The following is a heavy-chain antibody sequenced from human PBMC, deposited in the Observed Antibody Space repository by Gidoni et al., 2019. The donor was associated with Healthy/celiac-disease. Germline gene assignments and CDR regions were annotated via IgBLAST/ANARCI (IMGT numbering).Heavy chain of an antibody. D-gene: IGHD5-12*01. CDR1: GFTFSSYA. V-gene: IGHV3-30*04. Sequence: QVQLVESGGGVVQPGRSLRLSCAASGFTFSSYAMPWVRQAPGKGLEWVAVISYDGSNKYYADSVKGRFTISRDNSKNTLYLQMNRLRAEDTAVYYCARDTRDGYNRYFDYWGQGTLVTVSS. J-gene: IGHJ4*02. CDR2: ISYDGSNK. CDR3: ARDTRDGYNRYFDY.